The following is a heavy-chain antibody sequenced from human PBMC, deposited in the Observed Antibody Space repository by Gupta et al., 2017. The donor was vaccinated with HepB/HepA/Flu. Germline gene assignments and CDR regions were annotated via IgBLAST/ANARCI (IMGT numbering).Heavy chain of an antibody. J-gene: IGHJ4*02. D-gene: IGHD4-17*01. Sequence: GGGVGQPGRSLRLSWAASGFTFSGYGMHWVRQAPDKGLEWVSFIWNDGTGKFYADSVKGRFTISRDNSKNTLYLQMNTLRAEDSAVYYCARGGYGDYRDPDFWGQGDLLTVTS. CDR3: ARGGYGDYRDPDF. CDR1: GFTFSGYG. V-gene: IGHV3-33*01. CDR2: IWNDGTGK.